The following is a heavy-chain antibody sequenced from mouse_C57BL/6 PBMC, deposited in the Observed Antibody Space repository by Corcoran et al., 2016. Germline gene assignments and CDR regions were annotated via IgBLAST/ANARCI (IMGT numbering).Heavy chain of an antibody. J-gene: IGHJ2*01. Sequence: DVQLQESGPGLVKPSQSLSLTCSVTGYSITSGYYWNWIRQFPGNKLEWMGYISYDGSNNYNPSLKNRISITRDTSKNQFFLKLNSVTTEDTATYYCARDHDYFDYWGQGTTLTVSS. CDR3: ARDHDYFDY. V-gene: IGHV3-6*01. CDR2: ISYDGSN. CDR1: GYSITSGYY.